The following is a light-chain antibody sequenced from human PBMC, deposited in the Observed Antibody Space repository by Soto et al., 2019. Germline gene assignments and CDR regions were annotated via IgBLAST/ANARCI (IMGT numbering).Light chain of an antibody. CDR2: EVT. CDR3: SSYTSSSPLV. CDR1: SSDVGGYNY. V-gene: IGLV2-14*01. J-gene: IGLJ1*01. Sequence: QSVLTQPASVSGSPGQSITISCTGTSSDVGGYNYVSWYQQHPGKAPKLMIYEVTNRPSGVSNRFSGSNSGNTASLTISGLQAEDEADYYCSSYTSSSPLVFGPGTKVTVL.